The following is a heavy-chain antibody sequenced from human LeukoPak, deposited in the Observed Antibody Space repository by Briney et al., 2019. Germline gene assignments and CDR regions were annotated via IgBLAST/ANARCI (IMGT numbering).Heavy chain of an antibody. J-gene: IGHJ4*02. CDR2: IGSDNKP. V-gene: IGHV3-23*05. Sequence: GGSLRLSCEASGFTFSAYAMTWVRQAPGKGLEWVSSIGSDNKPHYSESVKGRFAISRDNSKSMLFLQLNSMRAEDTAVYYCARGGWQQLSDYWGQGTLVTVSS. CDR3: ARGGWQQLSDY. D-gene: IGHD6-13*01. CDR1: GFTFSAYA.